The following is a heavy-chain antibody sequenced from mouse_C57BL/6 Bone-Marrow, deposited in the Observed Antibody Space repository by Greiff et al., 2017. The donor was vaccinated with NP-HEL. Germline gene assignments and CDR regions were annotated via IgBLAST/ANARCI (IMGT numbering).Heavy chain of an antibody. CDR1: GYTFTSYW. J-gene: IGHJ3*01. D-gene: IGHD4-1*01. V-gene: IGHV1-52*01. CDR3: ARSTGTAWFAY. Sequence: QVQLQQPGAELVRPGSSVKLSCKASGYTFTSYWMHWVKQRPIQGLEWIGNIDPSDSETHYNQKFKDKATLTVDESSSTAYMQLSSLTSEDSAVYYCARSTGTAWFAYWGQGTLVTVSA. CDR2: IDPSDSET.